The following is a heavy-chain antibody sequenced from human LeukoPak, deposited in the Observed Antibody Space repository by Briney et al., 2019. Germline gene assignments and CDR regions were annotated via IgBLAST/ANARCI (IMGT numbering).Heavy chain of an antibody. V-gene: IGHV4-39*07. CDR2: IYYSGST. CDR3: ARDRHCSSTSCYLYYYYYGMDV. J-gene: IGHJ6*02. D-gene: IGHD2-2*01. Sequence: SETLSLTCTVSGGSISSYYWGWIRQPPGKGLEWIGSIYYSGSTYYNPSLKSRVTISVDTSKNQFSLKLSSVTAADTAVYYCARDRHCSSTSCYLYYYYYGMDVWGQGTTVTVSS. CDR1: GGSISSYY.